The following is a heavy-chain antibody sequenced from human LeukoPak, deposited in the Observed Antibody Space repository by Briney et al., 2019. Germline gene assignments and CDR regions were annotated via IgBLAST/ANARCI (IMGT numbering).Heavy chain of an antibody. Sequence: SETLSLTCAVYGGSFSGYYWSWIRQPPGKGLEWIGEINYSGSTNYNPSLKSRVTISVDTSKNQFSLKLSSVTAAETAVYYCARRVGAFDIWGEGTMVTVSS. V-gene: IGHV4-34*01. D-gene: IGHD3-10*01. CDR2: INYSGST. CDR1: GGSFSGYY. CDR3: ARRVGAFDI. J-gene: IGHJ3*02.